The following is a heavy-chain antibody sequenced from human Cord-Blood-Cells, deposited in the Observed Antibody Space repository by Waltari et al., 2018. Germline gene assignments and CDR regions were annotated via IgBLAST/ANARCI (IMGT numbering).Heavy chain of an antibody. CDR2: IIPIFGTA. CDR1: GGTFSSYA. J-gene: IGHJ6*02. Sequence: QVQLVQSGAEVKKPGSSVKVSCKASGGTFSSYAISWVRQAPGQGLEWMGGIIPIFGTANYAQKFQGRVTITADKSTSTAYMELSSLRSEDTAVYYCARGYTSIFGVVIIPYYYYGMDVWGQGTTVTVSS. CDR3: ARGYTSIFGVVIIPYYYYGMDV. V-gene: IGHV1-69*06. D-gene: IGHD3-3*01.